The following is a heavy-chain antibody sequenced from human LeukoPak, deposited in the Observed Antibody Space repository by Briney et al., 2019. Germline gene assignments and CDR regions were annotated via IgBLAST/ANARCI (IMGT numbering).Heavy chain of an antibody. CDR3: AKDQQGFDI. J-gene: IGHJ3*02. V-gene: IGHV3-23*01. CDR2: ICGSGGST. Sequence: GGSLRLSCGASGFTFSSYFMAWVRQPPGKGLEWVSTICGSGGSTYYADSMKGRVTISRDKSKNTLYLQMNSLRAEDTAVYYCAKDQQGFDIWGQGTMVTVSS. CDR1: GFTFSSYF. D-gene: IGHD1/OR15-1a*01.